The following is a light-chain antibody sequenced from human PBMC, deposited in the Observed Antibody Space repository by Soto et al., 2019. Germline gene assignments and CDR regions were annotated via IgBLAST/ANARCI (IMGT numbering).Light chain of an antibody. CDR2: EGS. V-gene: IGLV2-23*01. J-gene: IGLJ3*02. CDR3: CSYAGSSTLV. CDR1: SSDVGSYNL. Sequence: QSALTQPASVSGSPGQSITISCTGTSSDVGSYNLVSWYQQHPGKAPKLMIYEGSQRPSGVSIRFSGSKSGNTASLTISGLQAVDEADYYCCSYAGSSTLVFGGGTKLT.